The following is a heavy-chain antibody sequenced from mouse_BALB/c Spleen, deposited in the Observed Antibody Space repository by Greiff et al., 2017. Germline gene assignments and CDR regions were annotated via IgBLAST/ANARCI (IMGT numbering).Heavy chain of an antibody. CDR1: GFTFSSYG. Sequence: EVNVVESGGGLVQPGGSLKLSCAASGFTFSSYGMSWVRQTPDKRLELVATINSNGGSTYYPDSVKGRFTISRDNAKNTLYLQMSSLKSEDTAMYYCAREPYDYYAMDYWGQGTSVTVSS. CDR2: INSNGGST. CDR3: AREPYDYYAMDY. D-gene: IGHD2-10*02. V-gene: IGHV5-6-3*01. J-gene: IGHJ4*01.